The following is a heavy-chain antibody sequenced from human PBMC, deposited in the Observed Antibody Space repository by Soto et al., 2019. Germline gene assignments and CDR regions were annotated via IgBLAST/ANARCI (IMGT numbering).Heavy chain of an antibody. D-gene: IGHD3-10*01. CDR2: IYSGGST. CDR1: GFTVSNSY. J-gene: IGHJ4*02. Sequence: EVQVVESGGGLVQSGGSLTLSCAASGFTVSNSYMSWVRQAPGEGLEWVSAIYSGGSTYYADSVKGRFTISRDNSRNTLYLQMNSLRAEDTAVYFCARCDGSATYCFFFAYWGQGTPVTVSS. CDR3: ARCDGSATYCFFFAY. V-gene: IGHV3-66*01.